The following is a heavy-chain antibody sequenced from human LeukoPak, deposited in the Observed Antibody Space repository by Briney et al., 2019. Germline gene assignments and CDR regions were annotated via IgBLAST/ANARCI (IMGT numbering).Heavy chain of an antibody. CDR3: ARDRSSGFDY. CDR2: IYTSGST. J-gene: IGHJ4*02. D-gene: IGHD6-19*01. Sequence: PPVTLSLTCIHSVGSLRRYYWSWIRQPAGAGREWIGRIYTSGSTNYNPTLKSRVTMSVDTSKNKFSLKLSSVTAADTGVYCCARDRSSGFDYWGQGTLVTVSS. CDR1: VGSLRRYY. V-gene: IGHV4-4*07.